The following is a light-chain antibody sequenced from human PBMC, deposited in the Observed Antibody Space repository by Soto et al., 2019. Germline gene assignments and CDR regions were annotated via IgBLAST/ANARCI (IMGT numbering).Light chain of an antibody. CDR3: QQYGSSPMT. CDR2: GAS. Sequence: EIVLTQSPGTLSFSPGERSSLSFISSQGLNSAYLAWYQQKPGQAPRLLIYGASSRDSGIPDRFSGSGSGTDFTLTISRLEPEDFAVYYCQQYGSSPMTSGQGTRLEIK. V-gene: IGKV3-20*01. J-gene: IGKJ5*01. CDR1: QGLNSAY.